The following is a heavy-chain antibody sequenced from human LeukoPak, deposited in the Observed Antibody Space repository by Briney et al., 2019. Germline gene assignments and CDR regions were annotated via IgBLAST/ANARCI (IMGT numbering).Heavy chain of an antibody. J-gene: IGHJ4*02. Sequence: SQTLSLTCTVSVVALSSGSYDWSSIRQPPGNGLEWGGYIYYSGSTNYNPSLKSRVTISVDTSKNQFSLKLSSVTAADTGVYYCARAGTGVQGVITVWGQGTLVTVSS. CDR3: ARAGTGVQGVITV. V-gene: IGHV4-61*01. D-gene: IGHD3-10*01. CDR1: VVALSSGSYD. CDR2: IYYSGST.